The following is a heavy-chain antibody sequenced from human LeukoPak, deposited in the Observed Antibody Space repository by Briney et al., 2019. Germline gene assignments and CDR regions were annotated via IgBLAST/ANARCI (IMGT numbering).Heavy chain of an antibody. J-gene: IGHJ4*02. CDR3: SRDFFAGTTNVDY. V-gene: IGHV3-30-3*01. CDR2: ISYDGSNK. D-gene: IGHD1-7*01. CDR1: GFTFSSYA. Sequence: PGRSLRLSCAASGFTFSSYAMHWVRQAPGKGLEWVAFISYDGSNKYYSDSVKGRFTISRDNSKNTLYLQMNSLRGEDTAVYYCSRDFFAGTTNVDYWGQGTLVTVSS.